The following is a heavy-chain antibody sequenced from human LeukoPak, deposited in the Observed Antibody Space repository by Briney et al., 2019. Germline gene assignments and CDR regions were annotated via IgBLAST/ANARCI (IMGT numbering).Heavy chain of an antibody. CDR2: MNPNTGNT. V-gene: IGHV1-8*03. J-gene: IGHJ4*02. CDR3: ARSEYYYGSGPTAPDY. D-gene: IGHD3-10*01. Sequence: ASVKVSCKASGYTFTSYDINWVRQATGQGLEWMGWMNPNTGNTGYAQKFQGRVTITADESTSTAYMELSSLRSEDTAVYYCARSEYYYGSGPTAPDYWGQGTLVTVSS. CDR1: GYTFTSYD.